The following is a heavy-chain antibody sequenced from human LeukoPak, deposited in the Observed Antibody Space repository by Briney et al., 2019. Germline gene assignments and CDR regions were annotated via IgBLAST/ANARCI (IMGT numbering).Heavy chain of an antibody. D-gene: IGHD1-1*01. Sequence: GASVKVSCKASGGTFSSYAISWVRQAPGQGLEWMGGIIPIFGTANYAQKFQGRVTITTDESTSTAYMELGSLRSEDTAVYYCARAVSSSSNWNRDERLGYWGQGTLVTVSS. CDR2: IIPIFGTA. V-gene: IGHV1-69*05. J-gene: IGHJ4*02. CDR1: GGTFSSYA. CDR3: ARAVSSSSNWNRDERLGY.